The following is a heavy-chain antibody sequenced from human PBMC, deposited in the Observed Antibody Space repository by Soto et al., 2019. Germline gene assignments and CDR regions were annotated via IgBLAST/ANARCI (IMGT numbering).Heavy chain of an antibody. D-gene: IGHD5-18*01. Sequence: GGSLRLSCAASGFTFSSYSMNWVRQAPGKGLEWVSSISSSSSYIYYADSVKGRFTISRDNAKNSLYLQMNSLRAEDTAVYYCARDGGVDTAMGDAFDIWGQGTMVTVSS. CDR2: ISSSSSYI. CDR3: ARDGGVDTAMGDAFDI. J-gene: IGHJ3*02. CDR1: GFTFSSYS. V-gene: IGHV3-21*01.